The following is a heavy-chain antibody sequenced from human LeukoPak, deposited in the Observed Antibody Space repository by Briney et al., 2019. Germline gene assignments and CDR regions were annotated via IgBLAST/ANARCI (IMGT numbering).Heavy chain of an antibody. CDR1: GFTFSSYW. D-gene: IGHD2-21*02. CDR3: ARNGAPVVTAITPYYYYMDV. J-gene: IGHJ6*03. Sequence: GGSLRLSCAASGFTFSSYWMSWVRQAPGKGLEWVANIKQDGSEKYYVDSVKGRFTISRDNARNSLYLQMNSLRAEDTAVYYCARNGAPVVTAITPYYYYMDVWGKGTTVTVSS. V-gene: IGHV3-7*01. CDR2: IKQDGSEK.